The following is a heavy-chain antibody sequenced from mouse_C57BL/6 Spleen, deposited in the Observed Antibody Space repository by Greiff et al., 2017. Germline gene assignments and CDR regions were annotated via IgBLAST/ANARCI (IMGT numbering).Heavy chain of an antibody. CDR2: ISSGSSTI. CDR1: GFTFSDYG. D-gene: IGHD2-4*01. Sequence: EVKLVESGGGLVKPGGSLKLSCAASGFTFSDYGMHWVRQAPEKGLEWVAYISSGSSTIYYADTVKGRFTISRDNAKNTLFLQMTSLRSEDTAMYYCARPDYEYEDQRGYYYAMDYWGQGTSVTVSS. J-gene: IGHJ4*01. V-gene: IGHV5-17*01. CDR3: ARPDYEYEDQRGYYYAMDY.